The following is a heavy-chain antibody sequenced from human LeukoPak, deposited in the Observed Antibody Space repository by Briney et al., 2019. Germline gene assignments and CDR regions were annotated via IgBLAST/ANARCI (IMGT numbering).Heavy chain of an antibody. CDR1: GFTFSIYS. V-gene: IGHV3-21*01. Sequence: PGGSLRLSCAASGFTFSIYSMNSVRQAPGKWLEWVSSISSSSSYIYYADSVKGRFTISRDNAKNSLYLQMNSLRAEDTAVYYCARVGCSGGSCYSDYWGQGTLVTVSS. CDR3: ARVGCSGGSCYSDY. J-gene: IGHJ4*02. CDR2: ISSSSSYI. D-gene: IGHD2-15*01.